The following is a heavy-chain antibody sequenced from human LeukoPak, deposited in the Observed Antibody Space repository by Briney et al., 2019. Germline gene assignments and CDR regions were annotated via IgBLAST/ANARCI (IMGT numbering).Heavy chain of an antibody. CDR1: GFTFSSYE. CDR2: IRYDGSNK. D-gene: IGHD1-26*01. CDR3: ARGGAAEDLDY. J-gene: IGHJ4*02. V-gene: IGHV3-30*02. Sequence: PGGSLRLSCAASGFTFSSYEMNWVRQAPGKGLEWVAFIRYDGSNKYYTDSVKGRFTISRDNAKNSLYLQMNSLRAEDTAVYYCARGGAAEDLDYWGQGTLVTVSS.